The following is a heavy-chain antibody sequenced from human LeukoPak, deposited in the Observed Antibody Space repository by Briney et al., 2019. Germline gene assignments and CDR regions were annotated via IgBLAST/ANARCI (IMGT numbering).Heavy chain of an antibody. V-gene: IGHV1-18*01. Sequence: ASVKVSCKASGFTFTRYGITWLRQAPGQGLEWMGWIITYNGNTHYAQKLQGRVTLTTDTSTNTADMELRGLRPDDTAVYFCAKTTVTSEDYYYYYMDVWGKGTTVTVSS. CDR1: GFTFTRYG. D-gene: IGHD4-17*01. CDR3: AKTTVTSEDYYYYYMDV. CDR2: IITYNGNT. J-gene: IGHJ6*03.